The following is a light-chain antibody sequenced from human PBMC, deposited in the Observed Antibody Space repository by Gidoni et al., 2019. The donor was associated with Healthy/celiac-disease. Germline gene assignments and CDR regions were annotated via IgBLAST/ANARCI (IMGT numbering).Light chain of an antibody. J-gene: IGLJ2*01. V-gene: IGLV1-44*01. CDR3: AAWDDSLNGVV. CDR1: SSNIGSKT. Sequence: QSVLPPPPSASRTPGPRVTLSCSGSSSNIGSKTVNWYQQLPGTAPKLRIYSNNQRPSGVPDRFSGSKSGTSASLAISGLQSEDEADYYCAAWDDSLNGVVFGGGTKLTVL. CDR2: SNN.